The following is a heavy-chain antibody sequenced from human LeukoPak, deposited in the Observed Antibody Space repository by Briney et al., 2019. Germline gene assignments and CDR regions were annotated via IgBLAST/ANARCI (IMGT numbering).Heavy chain of an antibody. D-gene: IGHD3-10*01. CDR2: INADSGST. CDR1: GYTFRNFC. CDR3: ARAMSGDVFDY. Sequence: ASVKVSCKALGYTFRNFCIHWVRQAPGKGFEWMGWINADSGSTQYVQKFQGRVTMTRDTSTSTVYMELDRLSSDDTAMYYCARAMSGDVFDYWGHGTLVIVSS. J-gene: IGHJ4*01. V-gene: IGHV1-2*02.